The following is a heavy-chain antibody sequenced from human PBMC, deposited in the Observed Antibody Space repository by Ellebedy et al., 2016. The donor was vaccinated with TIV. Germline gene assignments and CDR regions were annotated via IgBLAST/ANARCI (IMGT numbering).Heavy chain of an antibody. CDR3: ARDSARPAPSFNWFDP. V-gene: IGHV3-21*01. J-gene: IGHJ5*02. CDR2: FSSSSSYI. D-gene: IGHD6-6*01. CDR1: GFTFSSYS. Sequence: GESLKISXAASGFTFSSYSMNWVRQAPGKGLEWVSSFSSSSSYIYYADSVKGRFTISRDNSKNTLYLQMNSLRAEDTAVYYCARDSARPAPSFNWFDPWGQGTLVTVSS.